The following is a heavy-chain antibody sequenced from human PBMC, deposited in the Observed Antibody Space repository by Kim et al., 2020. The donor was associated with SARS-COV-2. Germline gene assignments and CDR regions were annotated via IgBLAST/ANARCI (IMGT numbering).Heavy chain of an antibody. Sequence: GGSLRLSCAASGFTFSSYAMSWVRQAPGKGLEWVSAISGSGGSTYYADSVKGRFTISRDNSKNTLYLQMNSLRAEDTAVYYCAKDTVTDPYYYYYGMDVWGQGTTVTVSS. V-gene: IGHV3-23*01. D-gene: IGHD4-17*01. CDR3: AKDTVTDPYYYYYGMDV. J-gene: IGHJ6*02. CDR2: ISGSGGST. CDR1: GFTFSSYA.